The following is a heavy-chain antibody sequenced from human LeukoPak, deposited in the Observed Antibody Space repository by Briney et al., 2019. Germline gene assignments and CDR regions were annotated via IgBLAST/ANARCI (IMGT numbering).Heavy chain of an antibody. CDR3: AKTGYYYYDGVDV. CDR2: VSGSGGAT. V-gene: IGHV3-23*01. Sequence: GGSLRLSCAASGFTFSSYAMSWVRQAPGKGLEWVSVVSGSGGATYYADSVKGRFTISRDNSKNTLYLQMNSLRAEDTAIYYCAKTGYYYYDGVDVWGQGTTVTVSS. J-gene: IGHJ6*02. CDR1: GFTFSSYA. D-gene: IGHD1-1*01.